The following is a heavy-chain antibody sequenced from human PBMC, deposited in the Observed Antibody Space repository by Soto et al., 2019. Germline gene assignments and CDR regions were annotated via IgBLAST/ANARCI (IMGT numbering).Heavy chain of an antibody. CDR2: INPKTGGT. CDR3: AKDGGPASTFDH. CDR1: GYTFSGHY. J-gene: IGHJ4*02. D-gene: IGHD6-25*01. V-gene: IGHV1-2*02. Sequence: VQLEQSGAEVKKPGASVKVSCKASGYTFSGHYMHWVRQAPGQAPEWMGWINPKTGGTKFAPKFQGRVTVTRDTAISTVYMEICGLTSDDSAVYYCAKDGGPASTFDHWGLGTLVIVSS.